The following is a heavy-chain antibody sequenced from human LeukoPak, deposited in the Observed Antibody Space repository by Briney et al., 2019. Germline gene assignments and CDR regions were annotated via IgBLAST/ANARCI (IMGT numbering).Heavy chain of an antibody. J-gene: IGHJ4*02. CDR3: AKVRDSSSWYLDY. V-gene: IGHV3-23*01. CDR1: GFTFSSYA. D-gene: IGHD6-13*01. Sequence: GGSLRLSCAASGFTFSSYAMSWVRQAPGKGLEWVSAISGSGGSTYYADSVKGRFTISRDNSKNTLYLQMNSLRAEDTAVYFCAKVRDSSSWYLDYWGQGTLVAVSS. CDR2: ISGSGGST.